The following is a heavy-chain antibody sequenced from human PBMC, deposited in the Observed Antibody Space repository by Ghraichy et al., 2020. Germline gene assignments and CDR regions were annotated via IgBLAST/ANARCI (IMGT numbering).Heavy chain of an antibody. D-gene: IGHD2-15*01. CDR3: ARLSCRGGNCYSAFDY. V-gene: IGHV3-7*01. J-gene: IGHJ4*02. Sequence: LSLTCAASGFTFYTYWMTWVRQAPRKGLEWVANINQGGSETKYVDSVKGRFTISRDNAKNSLSLQMNSLSADDTGVYYCARLSCRGGNCYSAFDYWGQGTRVTVSS. CDR1: GFTFYTYW. CDR2: INQGGSET.